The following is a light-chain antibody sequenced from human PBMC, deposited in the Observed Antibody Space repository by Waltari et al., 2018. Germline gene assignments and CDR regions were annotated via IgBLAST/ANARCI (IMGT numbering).Light chain of an antibody. CDR1: QSILYSSKNKNY. Sequence: DIVMTQSPDSLAVSLGERATINCKSSQSILYSSKNKNYLAWYQHKPGQPPKLLIYWASTRESGVPDRFSGSGSGTYFTLTVSSLQAEDVAVYYCQQYYSAPFTFGPGTKVDI. J-gene: IGKJ3*01. CDR2: WAS. V-gene: IGKV4-1*01. CDR3: QQYYSAPFT.